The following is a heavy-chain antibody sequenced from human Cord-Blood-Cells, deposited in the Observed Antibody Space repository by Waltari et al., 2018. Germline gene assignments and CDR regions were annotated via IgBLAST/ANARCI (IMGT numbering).Heavy chain of an antibody. CDR2: IYSGGRP. Sequence: EVQRVESGGGLIQPGGSLRLSCAASGFTVSSNYMSWFRQAPGKGLEWVSVIYSGGRPYDAAPGKGRFTITRDSSKSTLFLQMNSLRASATALYYCASERRYYYDSSGYYYWGQGTLVTVSS. CDR3: ASERRYYYDSSGYYY. J-gene: IGHJ4*02. D-gene: IGHD3-22*01. V-gene: IGHV3-53*01. CDR1: GFTVSSNY.